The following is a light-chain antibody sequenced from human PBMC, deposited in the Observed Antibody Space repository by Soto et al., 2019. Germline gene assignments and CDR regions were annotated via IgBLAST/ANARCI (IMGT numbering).Light chain of an antibody. CDR3: QQRSNWPRT. CDR2: DAS. V-gene: IGKV3-11*01. Sequence: EIVLTQSPATLSLSPGERATLSCRASQSVSRYLAWYQQKPGQAPRLLIYDASNRATGIPARFSGSGSGTDFTLTISRLEPEDFAVYYCQQRSNWPRTFGQGTKLEIK. J-gene: IGKJ2*01. CDR1: QSVSRY.